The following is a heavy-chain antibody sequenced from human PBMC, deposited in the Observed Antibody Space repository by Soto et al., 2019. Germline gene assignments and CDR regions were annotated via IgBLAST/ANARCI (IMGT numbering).Heavy chain of an antibody. CDR3: ARLGGGDIDNDAFDI. CDR2: IYYSGST. D-gene: IGHD5-12*01. V-gene: IGHV4-59*01. CDR1: GGSISSYY. J-gene: IGHJ3*02. Sequence: PSETLSLTCTVSGGSISSYYWSWIRQPPGKGLEWIGYIYYSGSTNYNPSLKSRVTISVDTSKNQFSLKLSSVTAADTAVYYCARLGGGDIDNDAFDIWGQGTMVTVSS.